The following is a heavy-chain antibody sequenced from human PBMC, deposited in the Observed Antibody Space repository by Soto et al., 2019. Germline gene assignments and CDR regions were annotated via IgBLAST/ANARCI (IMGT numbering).Heavy chain of an antibody. J-gene: IGHJ6*02. V-gene: IGHV4-4*02. CDR3: AHQTSSYTLDV. CDR2: IYHGGAT. Sequence: QVQLQESGPGLVKPSGTLSLTCAVSGGSIRGHYWWSWVRQTPGKGLEWIGEIYHGGATYYNPSLTSRVTISTDESKNQLSLKLNSVTAADTAVYYCAHQTSSYTLDVWGQGTTVTVSS. D-gene: IGHD6-6*01. CDR1: GGSIRGHYW.